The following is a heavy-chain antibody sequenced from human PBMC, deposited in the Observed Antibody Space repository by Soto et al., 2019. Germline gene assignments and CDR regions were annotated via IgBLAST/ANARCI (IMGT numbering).Heavy chain of an antibody. CDR3: ASTIVVVPAAIPSWFDP. CDR2: IIPIFGTA. Sequence: QVQLVQSGAEVKKPGSSVKVSCKASGGTFSSYAISWVRQAPGQGLEWMGGIIPIFGTANYAQKFQGRVTITADESTSTASMELSSLRSEDTAVYYCASTIVVVPAAIPSWFDPWGQGTLVTVSS. V-gene: IGHV1-69*01. D-gene: IGHD2-2*02. CDR1: GGTFSSYA. J-gene: IGHJ5*02.